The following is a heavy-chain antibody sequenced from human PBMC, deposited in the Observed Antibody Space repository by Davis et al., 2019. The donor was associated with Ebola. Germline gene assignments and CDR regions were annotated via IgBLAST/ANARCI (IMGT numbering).Heavy chain of an antibody. J-gene: IGHJ3*02. CDR1: GFTFSSYA. CDR2: ISGSGGST. CDR3: ARQLTTVVTPSEKTYAFDI. V-gene: IGHV3-23*01. D-gene: IGHD4-23*01. Sequence: GGSLRLSCAASGFTFSSYAMSWVRQAPGKGLEWVSAISGSGGSTYYADSVKGRFTISRDKSKNTLYLQMNSLRAEDKSVYYCARQLTTVVTPSEKTYAFDIWGQGTMVTVSS.